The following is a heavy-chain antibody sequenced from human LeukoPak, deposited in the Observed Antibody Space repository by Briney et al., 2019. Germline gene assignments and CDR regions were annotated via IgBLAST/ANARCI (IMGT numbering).Heavy chain of an antibody. CDR3: ARGLYDSSGYYYFDY. CDR1: GGSISSGSYY. Sequence: SETLSLTCTVSGGSISSGSYYWSWIRQPAGKGLEWIGRIYTSGSTNYNPSLKSRVTISVDTSKNQFSLKLSSVTAADTAVYYCARGLYDSSGYYYFDYWGQGTLVTVSS. V-gene: IGHV4-61*02. D-gene: IGHD3-22*01. J-gene: IGHJ4*02. CDR2: IYTSGST.